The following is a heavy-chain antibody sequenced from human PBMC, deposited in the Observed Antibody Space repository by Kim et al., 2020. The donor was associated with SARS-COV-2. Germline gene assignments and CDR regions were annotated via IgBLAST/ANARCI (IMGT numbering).Heavy chain of an antibody. V-gene: IGHV4-39*01. CDR1: GGSISSSSYY. D-gene: IGHD3-10*01. J-gene: IGHJ5*02. CDR2: IYYSGST. Sequence: SETLSLTCTVSGGSISSSSYYWGWIRQPPGKGLEWIGSIYYSGSTYYNPSLKSRVTISVDTSKNQFSLKLSSVTAADTAVYYCAGLSLIWCGVLLRSWEVVVCFDLWGQGTRDTVSS. CDR3: AGLSLIWCGVLLRSWEVVVCFDL.